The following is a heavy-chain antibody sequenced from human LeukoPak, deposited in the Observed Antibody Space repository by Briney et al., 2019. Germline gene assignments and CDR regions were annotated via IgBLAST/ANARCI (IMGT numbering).Heavy chain of an antibody. CDR1: GFTFSSYW. CDR3: TTDGIAVAGTVDY. D-gene: IGHD6-19*01. J-gene: IGHJ4*02. CDR2: IKSKTDGGTT. Sequence: GGSLRLSCAASGFTFSSYWMHWVRQAPGKGLEWVGRIKSKTDGGTTDYAAPVKGRFTISRDDSKNTLYLQMNRLKTEDTAVYYCTTDGIAVAGTVDYWGQGTLVTVSS. V-gene: IGHV3-15*07.